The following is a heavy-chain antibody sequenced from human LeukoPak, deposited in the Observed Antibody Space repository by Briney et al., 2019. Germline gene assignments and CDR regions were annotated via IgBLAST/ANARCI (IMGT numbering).Heavy chain of an antibody. CDR2: ISGSGDNT. D-gene: IGHD2-2*02. CDR3: ARSMVTIPIPGGY. Sequence: PGGSLRLSCAASGFTFSNYAMSWVRQAPGKGLEWVSAISGSGDNTYYADSVKGRFTVSRDNSKNTLYLQMNSLRAEDTAVYYCARSMVTIPIPGGYWGQGTLVTVSS. CDR1: GFTFSNYA. V-gene: IGHV3-23*01. J-gene: IGHJ4*02.